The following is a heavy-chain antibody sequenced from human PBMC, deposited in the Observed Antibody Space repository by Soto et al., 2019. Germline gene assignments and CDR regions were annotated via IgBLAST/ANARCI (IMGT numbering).Heavy chain of an antibody. D-gene: IGHD2-2*01. V-gene: IGHV4-59*01. CDR1: CDSIGVFY. CDR3: AREMISTSRNYYYGMGV. Sequence: SLTCTVSCDSIGVFYWSWIRQPPGKGLQWIGNVYYTGTTDYNPSLRSRVTISVDMSKNQFSLKLSSVTAADTAVYYCAREMISTSRNYYYGMGVWGQGTTVTVSS. J-gene: IGHJ6*02. CDR2: VYYTGTT.